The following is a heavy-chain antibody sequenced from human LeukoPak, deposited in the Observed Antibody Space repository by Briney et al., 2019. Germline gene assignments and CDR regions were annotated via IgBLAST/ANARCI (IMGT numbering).Heavy chain of an antibody. V-gene: IGHV4-59*08. CDR3: ARVGEGYGSGSYLDY. D-gene: IGHD3-10*01. J-gene: IGHJ4*02. CDR2: IYYSGST. Sequence: SETLSLTCTVSGGSISSYYWSWIRQPPGKGLEWIGYIYYSGSTNYNPSLKSRVTISVDTSKNQFSLKLSSVTAADTAVYYCARVGEGYGSGSYLDYWGQGTLVTVSS. CDR1: GGSISSYY.